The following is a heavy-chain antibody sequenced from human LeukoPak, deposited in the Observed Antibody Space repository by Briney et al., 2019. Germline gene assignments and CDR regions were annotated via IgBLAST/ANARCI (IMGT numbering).Heavy chain of an antibody. J-gene: IGHJ4*02. CDR2: IYPGDSDT. CDR1: GYNFTSYW. V-gene: IGHV5-51*01. D-gene: IGHD6-19*01. Sequence: GESLKISCKGSGYNFTSYWIGWVRQLPGKGLERMGIIYPGDSDTRYSPSFQGQATISADKSISTAYLQWSSLKASDTAIYYCARHSSGWHLTYFDYWGQGTLVTVSS. CDR3: ARHSSGWHLTYFDY.